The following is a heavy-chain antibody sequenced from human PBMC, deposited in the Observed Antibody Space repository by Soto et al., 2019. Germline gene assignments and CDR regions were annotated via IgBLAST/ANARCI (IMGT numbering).Heavy chain of an antibody. Sequence: NPSETLSLTCAVSGYSISSGYYWGWIRQPPGKGLEWIGSIYHSGSTYYNPSLKSRVTISVDTSKNQFSLKLSSVTAADTAVYYCARDAIGEFHAFDIWGQGTMVTVSS. CDR1: GYSISSGYY. V-gene: IGHV4-38-2*02. CDR3: ARDAIGEFHAFDI. CDR2: IYHSGST. D-gene: IGHD3-10*01. J-gene: IGHJ3*02.